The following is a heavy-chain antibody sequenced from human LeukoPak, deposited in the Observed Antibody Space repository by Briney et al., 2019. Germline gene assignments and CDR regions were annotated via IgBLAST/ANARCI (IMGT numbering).Heavy chain of an antibody. CDR1: GFTFSSHG. V-gene: IGHV3-33*01. CDR3: VRDNAAADGALDY. Sequence: GGSLRLSCVASGFTFSSHGLHWVRQAPGKGLEWVAVIWYDGSHRYYPDSVKGRFTISRDNSKNTLFLQMDSLRVDDTAVYYCVRDNAAADGALDYWGQGSLVTVSS. J-gene: IGHJ4*02. CDR2: IWYDGSHR. D-gene: IGHD5-24*01.